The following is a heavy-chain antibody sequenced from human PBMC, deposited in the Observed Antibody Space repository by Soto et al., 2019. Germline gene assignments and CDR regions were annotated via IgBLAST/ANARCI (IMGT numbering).Heavy chain of an antibody. J-gene: IGHJ4*02. CDR2: IIPIFGTA. CDR3: ARAVPRRKTSIQLWPRLDY. Sequence: SVKVSCKASGGTFSSYAISWVRQAPGQGLEWMGGIIPIFGTANYAQKFQGRVTITADESTSTAYMELSSLRSEDTAVYYCARAVPRRKTSIQLWPRLDYRGQGTLVTVSS. CDR1: GGTFSSYA. V-gene: IGHV1-69*13. D-gene: IGHD5-18*01.